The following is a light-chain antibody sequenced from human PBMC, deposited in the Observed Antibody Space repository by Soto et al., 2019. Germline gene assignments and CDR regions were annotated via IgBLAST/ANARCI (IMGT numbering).Light chain of an antibody. CDR2: DVT. CDR1: SSDVGTYNF. J-gene: IGLJ1*01. Sequence: QSALTQPRSVSGSPGQSVTISCTGTSSDVGTYNFVSWCQQHPGKAPKFMIYDVTKRPSGVPDRFSGSKSGNTASLTISGLQAEDDADYYCCSYVGSYTSYVFGTGTKLTVL. CDR3: CSYVGSYTSYV. V-gene: IGLV2-11*01.